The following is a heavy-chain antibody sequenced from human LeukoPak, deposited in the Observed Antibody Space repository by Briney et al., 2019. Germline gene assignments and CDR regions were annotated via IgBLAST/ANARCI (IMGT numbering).Heavy chain of an antibody. Sequence: GGSLRLSCAASGFTFSSYSMNWVRQAPGKGLEWVAFIRYDGSNKYYADSVKGRFTISRDNSKNTLYLQMNSLRAEDTAVYYCANSVAVAGGFDYWGQGTLVTVSS. D-gene: IGHD6-19*01. CDR2: IRYDGSNK. CDR3: ANSVAVAGGFDY. J-gene: IGHJ4*02. CDR1: GFTFSSYS. V-gene: IGHV3-30*02.